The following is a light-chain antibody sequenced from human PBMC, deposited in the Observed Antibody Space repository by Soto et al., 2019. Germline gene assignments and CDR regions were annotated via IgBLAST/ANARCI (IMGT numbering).Light chain of an antibody. CDR3: QQFNKWPRT. CDR2: GAS. CDR1: QSVSSN. J-gene: IGKJ1*01. Sequence: EIVMPQSPATLSVSPGERATLSCRASQSVSSNLAWYQQKPGQAPRLLIYGASTRATVIPARFSGGGSGTEFTLTISSLQSEDFAIYYCQQFNKWPRTFGQGTKVDIK. V-gene: IGKV3-15*01.